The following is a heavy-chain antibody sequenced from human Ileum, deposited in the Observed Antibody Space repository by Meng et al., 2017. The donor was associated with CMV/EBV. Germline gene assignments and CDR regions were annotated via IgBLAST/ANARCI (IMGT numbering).Heavy chain of an antibody. CDR2: ISGSGITT. V-gene: IGHV3-23*01. J-gene: IGHJ4*02. CDR3: VRSGGTLDY. Sequence: EVQLLESGGGLVQPGGSLRLPCAASGITFSSYAMSWVRQAPGKGLEWVSAISGSGITTYYADSVRGRFTISRDNAKNTLYLQMNSLRDEDTAVYYCVRSGGTLDYWGQGTLVTVSS. D-gene: IGHD2-8*02. CDR1: GITFSSYA.